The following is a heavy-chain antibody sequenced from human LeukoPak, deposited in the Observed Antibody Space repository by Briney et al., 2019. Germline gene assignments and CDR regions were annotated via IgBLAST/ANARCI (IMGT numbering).Heavy chain of an antibody. V-gene: IGHV3-7*01. Sequence: GGSLRLSCAASGFTFSSYWMSWVRQAPGKGLEWVANIKQDGSEKYYVDSVKGRFTISRDNAKNSLYLQMNSLRAEDTAVYYCARVGKSYYYDREIYFDYWGQGTLVTVSS. CDR2: IKQDGSEK. CDR1: GFTFSSYW. D-gene: IGHD3-22*01. CDR3: ARVGKSYYYDREIYFDY. J-gene: IGHJ4*02.